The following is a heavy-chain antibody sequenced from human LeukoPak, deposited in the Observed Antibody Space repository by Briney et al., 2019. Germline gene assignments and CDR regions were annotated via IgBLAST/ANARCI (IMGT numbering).Heavy chain of an antibody. D-gene: IGHD4-17*01. CDR2: IYYRGST. V-gene: IGHV4-59*01. CDR1: GGSINNYY. CDR3: ARGGDYGDLRYFDY. J-gene: IGHJ4*02. Sequence: SETLSLTCTVSGGSINNYYWSWIRQPPGKGLEWIGYIYYRGSTNYNPSLKSRVTFSVDTSKNQFSLKLNSVTAANTAAYYCARGGDYGDLRYFDYWGQGTLVTVSS.